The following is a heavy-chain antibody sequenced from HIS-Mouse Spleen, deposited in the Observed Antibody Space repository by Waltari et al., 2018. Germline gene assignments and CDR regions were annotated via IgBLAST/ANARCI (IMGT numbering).Heavy chain of an antibody. V-gene: IGHV2-5*02. CDR2: IYWDDDK. J-gene: IGHJ3*02. CDR3: AHRPLLWFGELFNDAFDI. Sequence: QITLKESGPTLVKPTQTLTLTCTFSGFSLSTSGVGVGWIRQPPGKALEWLALIYWDDDKRYSPSLKSRLTITKDTSKNQVVLTMTNMDPVDTATYYCAHRPLLWFGELFNDAFDIWGQGTMVTVSS. CDR1: GFSLSTSGVG. D-gene: IGHD3-10*01.